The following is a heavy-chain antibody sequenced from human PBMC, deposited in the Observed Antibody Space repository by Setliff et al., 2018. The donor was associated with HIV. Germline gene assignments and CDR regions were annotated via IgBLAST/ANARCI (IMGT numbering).Heavy chain of an antibody. CDR1: GFTFSSYW. J-gene: IGHJ3*02. V-gene: IGHV3-7*01. D-gene: IGHD6-13*01. CDR2: IKQDGSEK. CDR3: ASRGQQQQGWGDAFDI. Sequence: PGGSLRLSCAASGFTFSSYWMSWVRQAPGKGLEWVANIKQDGSEKYYVDSVKGRFTISRDNAKNSLYLQMNSLRAEDTAVYYCASRGQQQQGWGDAFDIWGQGTMVTVSS.